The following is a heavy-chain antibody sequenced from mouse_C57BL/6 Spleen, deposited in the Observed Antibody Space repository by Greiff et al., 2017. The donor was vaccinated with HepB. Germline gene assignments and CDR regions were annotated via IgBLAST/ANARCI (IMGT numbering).Heavy chain of an antibody. CDR1: GFSLTSYA. Sequence: VQLQESGPGLVAPSQSLSITCTVSGFSLTSYAISWVRQPPGKGLEWLGVIWTGGGTNYNSALKSRLSISKDNSKSQVFLKMKSLQTDDTARYYCARETYYSNQRYFDVWGTGTTVTVSS. V-gene: IGHV2-9-1*01. D-gene: IGHD2-5*01. J-gene: IGHJ1*03. CDR2: IWTGGGT. CDR3: ARETYYSNQRYFDV.